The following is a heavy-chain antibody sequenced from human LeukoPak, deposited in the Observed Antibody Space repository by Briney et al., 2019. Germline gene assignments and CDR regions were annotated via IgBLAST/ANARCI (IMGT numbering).Heavy chain of an antibody. D-gene: IGHD1-26*01. CDR1: GFTFDDYA. CDR2: ISGSGGST. CDR3: AKGVGATNLFDY. Sequence: PGRSLGLSCAASGFTFDDYAMHWVRQAPGKGLEWVSAISGSGGSTYYADSVKGRFTISRDNSKNTLYLQMNSLRAEDTAVYCCAKGVGATNLFDYWGQGTLVTVSS. J-gene: IGHJ4*02. V-gene: IGHV3-23*01.